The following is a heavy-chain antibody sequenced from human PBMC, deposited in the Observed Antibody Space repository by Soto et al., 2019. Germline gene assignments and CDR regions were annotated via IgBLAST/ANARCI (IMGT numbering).Heavy chain of an antibody. CDR3: ARDTPGYSSGWSPENWLDP. D-gene: IGHD6-19*01. CDR1: GGTFSSYT. V-gene: IGHV1-69*04. Sequence: ASVKVSCKASGGTFSSYTISWVRQAPGQGLEWMGRIIPILGIANYAQKFQGRVTITADKSTSTAYMELSSLRSEDTAVYYCARDTPGYSSGWSPENWLDPWGQGTLVTVSS. CDR2: IIPILGIA. J-gene: IGHJ5*02.